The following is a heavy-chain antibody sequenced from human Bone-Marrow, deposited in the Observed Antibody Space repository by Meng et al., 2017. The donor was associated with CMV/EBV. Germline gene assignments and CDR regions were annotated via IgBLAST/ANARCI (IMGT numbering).Heavy chain of an antibody. Sequence: GSLRLSCAASGFTFSSYSMNWVRQAPGKGLEWIGDVNDSGSTNYNPSLKSRVTISVDTSKNQFALKVNSVTAADTARYYCARGFRLLPVHWGQGRLVTVSS. J-gene: IGHJ4*02. CDR1: GFTFSSYS. D-gene: IGHD2-15*01. CDR3: ARGFRLLPVH. CDR2: VNDSGST. V-gene: IGHV4-34*01.